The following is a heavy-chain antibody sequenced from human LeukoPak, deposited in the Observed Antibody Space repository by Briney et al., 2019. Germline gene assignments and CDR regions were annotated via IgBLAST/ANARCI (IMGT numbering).Heavy chain of an antibody. J-gene: IGHJ4*02. Sequence: GGSLRLSCTTSGFNFRAYWMTWVRQAPGKGLEWVANIKPDGSEKYYVDSVKGRFIVSRDNAKNSPYLQMNSLRVEDTAVYYCASTSWSGYDYWGQGTLVTVSS. V-gene: IGHV3-7*01. CDR1: GFNFRAYW. CDR3: ASTSWSGYDY. D-gene: IGHD3-3*01. CDR2: IKPDGSEK.